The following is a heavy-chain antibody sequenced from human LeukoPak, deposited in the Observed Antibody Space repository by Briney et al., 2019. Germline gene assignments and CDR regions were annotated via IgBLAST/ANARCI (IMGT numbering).Heavy chain of an antibody. CDR2: ITRNGNTI. V-gene: IGHV3-23*01. CDR1: GFTFSSYG. CDR3: AKDLEASYSGWYFDY. Sequence: GGSLRLSCAASGFTFSSYGMSWVRQAPGKGLEWVSSITRNGNTIYYADSVKGRYTISRDNAKNTPSLQMNSLRAQDTAVYYCAKDLEASYSGWYFDYWGRGTLVTVSS. D-gene: IGHD6-19*01. J-gene: IGHJ4*02.